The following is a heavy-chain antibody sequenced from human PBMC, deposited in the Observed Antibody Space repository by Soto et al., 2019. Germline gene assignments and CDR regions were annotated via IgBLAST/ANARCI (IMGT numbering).Heavy chain of an antibody. CDR1: GYTFSSYY. CDR2: INPSGGGT. Sequence: QVQLVQSGAEVKKPGASVKVSCKASGYTFSSYYMHWVRQAPGQGLEWMGIINPSGGGTSYAQKGQRKLTPTRDTPTSQVYIELSSLRSKDTAVYYCAREVDRGYSYGALEYWGQGPLVTVTS. J-gene: IGHJ4*02. CDR3: AREVDRGYSYGALEY. V-gene: IGHV1-46*01. D-gene: IGHD5-18*01.